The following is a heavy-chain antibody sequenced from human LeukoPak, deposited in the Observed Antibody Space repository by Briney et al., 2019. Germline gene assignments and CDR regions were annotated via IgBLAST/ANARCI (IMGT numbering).Heavy chain of an antibody. CDR2: INSDGSST. CDR3: GREVIVAATPSLDN. J-gene: IGHJ4*02. CDR1: GFTFSPYW. Sequence: RAGGSLRLSCAASGFTFSPYWIHWVRQAPGKGLVWVSRINSDGSSTVYADSVKGRFTISRDNAENTVYLQMNSLRAEDTAVYYCGREVIVAATPSLDNWGQGTLVTVSS. D-gene: IGHD2/OR15-2a*01. V-gene: IGHV3-74*01.